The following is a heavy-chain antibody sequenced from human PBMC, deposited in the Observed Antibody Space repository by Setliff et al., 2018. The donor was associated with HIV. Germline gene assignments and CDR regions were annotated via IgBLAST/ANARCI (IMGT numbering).Heavy chain of an antibody. CDR1: GYTFTKYA. D-gene: IGHD2-2*01. CDR2: INTGNGNT. Sequence: ASVKVSCKASGYTFTKYAMHWVRQAPGQRPEWMGWINTGNGNTKYSQKFQGRVTISRDTSASTAYMELSSLRSEDTAVYYCARGRGTVGYCSTTSCSDLDYWGQGTLVTVSS. V-gene: IGHV1-3*04. CDR3: ARGRGTVGYCSTTSCSDLDY. J-gene: IGHJ4*02.